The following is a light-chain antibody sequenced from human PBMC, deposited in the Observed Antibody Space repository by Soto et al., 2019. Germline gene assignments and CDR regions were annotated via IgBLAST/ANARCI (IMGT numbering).Light chain of an antibody. CDR1: QSVLHSSNNKMY. J-gene: IGKJ1*01. CDR2: WAS. Sequence: DIVMTQSPDSLAVSLGERATINCKSSQSVLHSSNNKMYLAGYQQKPGQPPKLLIYWASILEPGVPDRISGSGSGIDFNLTIGSLQAEYVAVYYGQQYYGTPPTFGEGTKVEIK. CDR3: QQYYGTPPT. V-gene: IGKV4-1*01.